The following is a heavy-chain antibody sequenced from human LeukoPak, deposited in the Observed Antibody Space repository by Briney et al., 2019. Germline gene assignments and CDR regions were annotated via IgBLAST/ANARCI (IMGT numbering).Heavy chain of an antibody. D-gene: IGHD3-22*01. Sequence: GGSLRLSCAASGFTFSSYSMNWVRQAPGKGLEWVSYISSSSSTIYYADSVKGRFTISRDNAKNSLYLQMNSLRAEDTAVYYCANGDYDSSGYYTRPPVDYWGQGTLVTVSS. CDR1: GFTFSSYS. J-gene: IGHJ4*02. CDR3: ANGDYDSSGYYTRPPVDY. V-gene: IGHV3-48*04. CDR2: ISSSSSTI.